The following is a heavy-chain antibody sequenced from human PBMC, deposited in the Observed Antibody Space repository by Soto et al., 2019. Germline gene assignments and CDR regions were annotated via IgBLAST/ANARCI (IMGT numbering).Heavy chain of an antibody. CDR3: ANVDGVTCSTTSCHPYYFDY. CDR1: GFTVSNYA. J-gene: IGHJ4*02. D-gene: IGHD2-2*01. V-gene: IGHV3-23*01. Sequence: EVQLLESGGGLVQPGGSLRLSCSASGFTVSNYAMSWVRQAPGKGLEWVSTISSSGARTYYANSLKGRFTISRDNSKNTLYLQMNSLRAEDTAIYYCANVDGVTCSTTSCHPYYFDYWGQGTLVTVSS. CDR2: ISSSGART.